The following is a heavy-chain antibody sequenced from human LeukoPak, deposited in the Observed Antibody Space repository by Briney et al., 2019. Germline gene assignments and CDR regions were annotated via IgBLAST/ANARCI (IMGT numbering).Heavy chain of an antibody. J-gene: IGHJ6*02. CDR2: ISNSSSYI. CDR3: ARDWAYCYYGMDV. CDR1: GFTFSSYS. D-gene: IGHD7-27*01. Sequence: GGSLRLSCAASGFTFSSYSMNWVRQAPGKGLECVSSISNSSSYIYYADSVKGRFTISRDNAKNSLYLQMNSLRAEDTAVYYCARDWAYCYYGMDVWGQGTTVTVSS. V-gene: IGHV3-21*01.